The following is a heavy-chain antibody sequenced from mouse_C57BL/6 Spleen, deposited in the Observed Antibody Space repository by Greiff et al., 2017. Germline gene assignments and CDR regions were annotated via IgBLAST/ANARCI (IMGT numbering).Heavy chain of an antibody. D-gene: IGHD2-14*01. CDR2: ISNLAYSI. Sequence: EVKVEESGGGLVQPGGSLKLSCAASGFTFSDYGMAWVRPAPRKGPEWVAFISNLAYSIYYADTVTGRFTISRENAKNTLCLEMSSLRSEDTAMYYCARHDRRGFAYWGQGTLVTVSA. J-gene: IGHJ3*01. V-gene: IGHV5-15*04. CDR1: GFTFSDYG. CDR3: ARHDRRGFAY.